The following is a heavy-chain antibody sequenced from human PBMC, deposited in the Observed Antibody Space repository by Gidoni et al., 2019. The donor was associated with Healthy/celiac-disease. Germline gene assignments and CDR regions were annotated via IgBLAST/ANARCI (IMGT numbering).Heavy chain of an antibody. D-gene: IGHD5-12*01. V-gene: IGHV1-2*04. Sequence: QVQLVQSGAEVKKPGASVKVSCKASGYTFTGYYMHWVRQAPGQGLEWMGWINPNSGGTNYAQKFQGWVTMTRDTSISTAYMELSRLRSDDTAVYYCARARSIEMATIADWYFDLWGRGTLVTVSS. J-gene: IGHJ2*01. CDR3: ARARSIEMATIADWYFDL. CDR1: GYTFTGYY. CDR2: INPNSGGT.